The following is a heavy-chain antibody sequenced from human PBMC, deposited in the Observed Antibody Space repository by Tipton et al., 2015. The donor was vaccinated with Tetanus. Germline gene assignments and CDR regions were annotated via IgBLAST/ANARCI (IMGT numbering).Heavy chain of an antibody. CDR3: ARDSMSSSGYDKEKTYYYYGMDV. D-gene: IGHD5-12*01. J-gene: IGHJ6*02. CDR2: IYYSGSA. Sequence: GLVKPSETLSLTCTVSGGSISSFYWSWIRQPPGKGLEWIGYIYYSGSAKYNPSLKSRVTISEDTSKNQFSLKLSSVTAADTAVYYCARDSMSSSGYDKEKTYYYYGMDVWGQGTTVTVSS. V-gene: IGHV4-59*01. CDR1: GGSISSFY.